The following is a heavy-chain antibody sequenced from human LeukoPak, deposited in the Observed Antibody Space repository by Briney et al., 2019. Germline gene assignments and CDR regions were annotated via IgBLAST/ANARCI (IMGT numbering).Heavy chain of an antibody. CDR3: ARDPYSGSYYHAFDI. D-gene: IGHD1-26*01. Sequence: SETLSLTCTGSGGSISSYYWSWIRQPAGKGLEWIGRIYTSGSTNYNPSLKSRVTMSVDTSKNQFSLKLSSVTAADTAVYYCARDPYSGSYYHAFDIWGQGTMVTVSS. CDR2: IYTSGST. J-gene: IGHJ3*02. V-gene: IGHV4-4*07. CDR1: GGSISSYY.